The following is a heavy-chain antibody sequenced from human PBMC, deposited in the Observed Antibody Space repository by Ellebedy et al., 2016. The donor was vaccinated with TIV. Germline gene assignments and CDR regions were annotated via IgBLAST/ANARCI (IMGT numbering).Heavy chain of an antibody. V-gene: IGHV3-7*01. CDR3: VRGGGSFDY. D-gene: IGHD1-26*01. Sequence: GGSLRLSXAASGFTFSIFWMSWVRQAPGKGLEWLANIKVDGSNKYYVDSVKGRFTISRDNAKNSLYLQMDSLRVEDTAIYYCVRGGGSFDYWGQGALVTVSS. J-gene: IGHJ4*02. CDR2: IKVDGSNK. CDR1: GFTFSIFW.